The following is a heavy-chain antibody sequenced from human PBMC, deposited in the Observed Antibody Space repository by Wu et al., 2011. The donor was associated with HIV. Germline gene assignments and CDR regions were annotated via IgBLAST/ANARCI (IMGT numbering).Heavy chain of an antibody. Sequence: QVQLVQSGAEVKKPGSSVKVSCKASGATFSSYAISWVRQAPGQGLEWMGRIIPIFGTANYAQKFQGRVTITADESTSTAYMELSSLRSEDTAVYYCARATGTTSPYYYYYMDVWGKGTTVTVSS. D-gene: IGHD1-1*01. J-gene: IGHJ6*03. V-gene: IGHV1-69*15. CDR2: IIPIFGTA. CDR1: GATFSSYA. CDR3: ARATGTTSPYYYYYMDV.